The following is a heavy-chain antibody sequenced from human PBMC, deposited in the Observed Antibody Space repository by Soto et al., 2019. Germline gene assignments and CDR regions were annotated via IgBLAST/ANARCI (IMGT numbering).Heavy chain of an antibody. CDR2: IYSGGST. CDR1: GFTVSSNY. V-gene: IGHV3-53*04. CDR3: ASSRETPEQWLAKSDAFDI. Sequence: GGSLRLSCSAAGFTVSSNYMSWVRQAPGKGLEWVSVIYSGGSTYYADSVKGRFTISRHNSKNTLYLQMNSLRAEDTAVYYCASSRETPEQWLAKSDAFDIWGQGTMVTVSS. D-gene: IGHD6-19*01. J-gene: IGHJ3*02.